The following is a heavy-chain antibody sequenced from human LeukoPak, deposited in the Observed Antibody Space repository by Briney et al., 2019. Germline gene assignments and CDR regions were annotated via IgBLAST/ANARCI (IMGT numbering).Heavy chain of an antibody. CDR2: IYYSGTT. CDR1: GGSFGGYY. D-gene: IGHD4/OR15-4a*01. CDR3: ARDRGLTTSGGVGFDY. Sequence: SETLSLTCAVYGGSFGGYYWSWIRQPPGKGLEWIGNIYYSGTTNYNPSLKSRVTISVDTSKSQFSLKLSSVTAADTAVYYCARDRGLTTSGGVGFDYWGQGTLVTVSS. J-gene: IGHJ4*02. V-gene: IGHV4-59*01.